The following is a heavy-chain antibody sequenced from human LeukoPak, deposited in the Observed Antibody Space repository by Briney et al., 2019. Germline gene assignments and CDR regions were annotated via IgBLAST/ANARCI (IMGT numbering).Heavy chain of an antibody. D-gene: IGHD3-9*01. CDR3: ARAYYDILTGYSIGYYYYYMDV. Sequence: ASVKVSCKASGGTFSSYAISWVRQAPGQGLEWMGGIIPIFGTANYAQKFQGRVTITADESTSTAYMELSSLRSEDTAVYYCARAYYDILTGYSIGYYYYYMDVWGKGTTVTISS. CDR2: IIPIFGTA. J-gene: IGHJ6*03. CDR1: GGTFSSYA. V-gene: IGHV1-69*13.